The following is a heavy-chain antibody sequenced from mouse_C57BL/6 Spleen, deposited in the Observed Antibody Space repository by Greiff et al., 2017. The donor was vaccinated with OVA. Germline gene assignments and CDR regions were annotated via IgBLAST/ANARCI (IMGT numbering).Heavy chain of an antibody. CDR1: GFTFSDFY. CDR3: ARDAPDYGNAMDY. V-gene: IGHV7-1*01. J-gene: IGHJ4*01. CDR2: SRNKANDYTT. D-gene: IGHD2-4*01. Sequence: EVMLVESGGGLVQSGRSLRLSCATSGFTFSDFYMEWVRQAPGKGLEWIAASRNKANDYTTEYSASVKGRFIVSRDTSQSILYLQMNALRAKDTAIYYCARDAPDYGNAMDYWGQGTSVTVSS.